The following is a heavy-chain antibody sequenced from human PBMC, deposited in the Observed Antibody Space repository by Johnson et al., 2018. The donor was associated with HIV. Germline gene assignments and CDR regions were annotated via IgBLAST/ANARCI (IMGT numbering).Heavy chain of an antibody. CDR1: GFTFNRAW. D-gene: IGHD1-26*01. J-gene: IGHJ3*02. CDR3: TTGPVGATKGGGAFDT. V-gene: IGHV3-15*01. CDR2: IKSLKDGGTT. Sequence: VQLVESGGGLVKPGGSLRVSCEASGFTFNRAWMSWVRQGPGKGLEWVGRIKSLKDGGTTDYSVPVRGCFTISRDDSKNTLYRLMNSLKTEHTPVYYCTTGPVGATKGGGAFDTWGQGTRVTVSS.